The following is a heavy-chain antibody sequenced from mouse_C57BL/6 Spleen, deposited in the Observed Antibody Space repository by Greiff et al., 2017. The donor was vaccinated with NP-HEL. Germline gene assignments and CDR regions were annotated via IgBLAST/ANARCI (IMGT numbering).Heavy chain of an antibody. CDR3: ARYVRTEKDFDY. Sequence: VQLKESGAELARPGASVKLSCKASGYTFTSYGISWVKQRTGQGLEWIGEIYPRSGNTYYNEKFKGKATLTADKSSSTAYMELRSLTSEDSAVYFCARYVRTEKDFDYWGQGTTLTVSS. D-gene: IGHD4-1*01. CDR2: IYPRSGNT. J-gene: IGHJ2*01. V-gene: IGHV1-81*01. CDR1: GYTFTSYG.